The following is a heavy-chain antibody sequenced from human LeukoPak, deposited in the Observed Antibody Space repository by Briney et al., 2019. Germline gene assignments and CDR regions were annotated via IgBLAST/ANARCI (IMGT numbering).Heavy chain of an antibody. CDR3: ASIAARLTSYYFDY. D-gene: IGHD6-6*01. CDR2: IIPIFGTA. Sequence: SVKVSCKASGGTFSSYAISWVRQAPGQGLEWMGGIIPIFGTANYAQKFQGRDTITADESTSTVYMELSSLRSEDTAVYYCASIAARLTSYYFDYWGQGTLVTVSS. CDR1: GGTFSSYA. J-gene: IGHJ4*02. V-gene: IGHV1-69*13.